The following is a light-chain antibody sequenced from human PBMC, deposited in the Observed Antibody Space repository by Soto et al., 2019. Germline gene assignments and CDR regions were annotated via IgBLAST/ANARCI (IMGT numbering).Light chain of an antibody. CDR2: DVT. V-gene: IGLV2-11*01. J-gene: IGLJ3*02. Sequence: QSALTQTRSVSGSPGQSVTISCTGTSSDVGGYNYVSWYQQHPGKAPKLMIYDVTKRPSGVPDRFSGSRSGNTASLTISGLQAEDEADYYCCSYAGIYARWVFGGGTKLTVL. CDR1: SSDVGGYNY. CDR3: CSYAGIYARWV.